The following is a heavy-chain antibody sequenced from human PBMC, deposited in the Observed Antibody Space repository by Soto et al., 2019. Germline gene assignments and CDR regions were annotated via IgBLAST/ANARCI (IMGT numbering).Heavy chain of an antibody. CDR2: ISNNGGST. D-gene: IGHD3-9*01. CDR3: AKDESAGYYYFDY. V-gene: IGHV3-23*01. Sequence: EVQLLESGGGLVQPGGSLRLSCAASGFTFSNYAMSWVRQAPGKGLEWVSVISNNGGSTYYADSVKGRFTISRDNFKNTLYLQMNSLRAEDTAVYYCAKDESAGYYYFDYWGQGTLVTVSS. CDR1: GFTFSNYA. J-gene: IGHJ4*02.